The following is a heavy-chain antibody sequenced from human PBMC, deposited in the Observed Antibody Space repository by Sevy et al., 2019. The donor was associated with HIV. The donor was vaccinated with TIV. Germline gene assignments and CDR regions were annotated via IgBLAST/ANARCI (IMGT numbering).Heavy chain of an antibody. CDR3: ARSVGISAAVPDY. V-gene: IGHV3-11*04. Sequence: GGSLTLSCVTSAFMFSDYYKSWIRQAPGQGPEWVSHIGSTGTIYYADSVKGRFTISRDSAKNSLYLQMTSLRVEDTAVYYCARSVGISAAVPDYWGQGTLVTVSS. D-gene: IGHD6-13*01. CDR1: AFMFSDYY. CDR2: IGSTGTI. J-gene: IGHJ4*02.